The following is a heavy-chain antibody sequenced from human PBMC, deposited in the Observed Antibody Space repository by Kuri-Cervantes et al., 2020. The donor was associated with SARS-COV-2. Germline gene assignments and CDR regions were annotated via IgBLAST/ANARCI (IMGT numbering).Heavy chain of an antibody. CDR1: GYTFTGYY. J-gene: IGHJ6*02. CDR2: INPNSGGA. V-gene: IGHV1-2*04. Sequence: ASVKVSCQSSGYTFTGYYMHWVRQAPGQGLEWMGWINPNSGGANYAQKFQGWVTMTRDTSISTAYMELSRLRSDDTAVYYCARGVTPNYGMDVWGQGTTVTVSS. CDR3: ARGVTPNYGMDV. D-gene: IGHD2-21*02.